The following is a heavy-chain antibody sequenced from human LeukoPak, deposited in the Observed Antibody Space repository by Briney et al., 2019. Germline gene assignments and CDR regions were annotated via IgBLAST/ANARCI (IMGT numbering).Heavy chain of an antibody. J-gene: IGHJ3*02. CDR2: INPSGGST. Sequence: ASVKVSCKASGYTFTSYYMHWVRQAPGQGLEWMGIINPSGGSTSYAQKFQGRVTMTRDTSTSTVYMELSSLRSEDTAVYSCASPSGSSGWEGAFDIWGQGTMVTVSS. D-gene: IGHD6-19*01. CDR3: ASPSGSSGWEGAFDI. CDR1: GYTFTSYY. V-gene: IGHV1-46*01.